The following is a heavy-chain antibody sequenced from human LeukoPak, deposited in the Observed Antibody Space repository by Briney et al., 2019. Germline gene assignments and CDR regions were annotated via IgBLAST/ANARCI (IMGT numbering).Heavy chain of an antibody. Sequence: PSETLSLTCTVSGGSISSGGYYWSWIRQPPGKGLEWIGYIYHSGSTYYNPSLKSRVTISVDRSKNQFSLKLSSVTAADTAVYYCAREIGPKGSGAFDIWGQGTMVTVSS. CDR1: GGSISSGGYY. V-gene: IGHV4-30-2*01. D-gene: IGHD3-10*01. J-gene: IGHJ3*02. CDR2: IYHSGST. CDR3: AREIGPKGSGAFDI.